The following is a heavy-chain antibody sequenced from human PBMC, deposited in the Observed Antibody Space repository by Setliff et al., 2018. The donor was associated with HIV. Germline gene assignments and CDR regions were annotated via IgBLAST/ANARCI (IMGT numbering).Heavy chain of an antibody. CDR2: VSSRGDT. D-gene: IGHD4-17*01. V-gene: IGHV4-38-2*01. CDR3: ARAAAGNTGPFDL. CDR1: GFSTSSRYY. Sequence: SETLSLTCDVSGFSTSSRYYWGWIRQPAGKGLEWIGRVSSRGDTNYNPSLKSRVTMSVDTSKNQFSLKLTSVTASDTAVYYCARAAAGNTGPFDLWGQGSPVTVSS. J-gene: IGHJ4*02.